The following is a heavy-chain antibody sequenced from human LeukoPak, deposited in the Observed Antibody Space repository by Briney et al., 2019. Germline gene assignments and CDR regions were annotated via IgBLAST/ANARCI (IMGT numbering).Heavy chain of an antibody. V-gene: IGHV7-4-1*02. CDR1: GATFTTYA. CDR2: INTNTGNP. J-gene: IGHJ4*02. Sequence: ASVKVSCKASGATFTTYAIIWVRQAPGQGLEWMGWINTNTGNPTYVQGFTGRFVFSLDTSVSTAYLQITSLKAEDSAVYYCARGTSGLATTNDYWGQGTLVTVSS. CDR3: ARGTSGLATTNDY. D-gene: IGHD3/OR15-3a*01.